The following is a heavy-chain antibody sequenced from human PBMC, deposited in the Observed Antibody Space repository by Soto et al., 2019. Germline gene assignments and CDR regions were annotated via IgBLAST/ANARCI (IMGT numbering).Heavy chain of an antibody. Sequence: PGGSLRLSCTTSTLRFSDHTMSWVRQAPGKGLEWVSDINNSGHYTYYADSVKGRFTISRDNSKNTLYLQMNNLRVEDTAMYYCARRPDAFDIWGQGTMVTVSS. CDR1: TLRFSDHT. CDR3: ARRPDAFDI. V-gene: IGHV3-23*01. CDR2: INNSGHYT. J-gene: IGHJ3*02.